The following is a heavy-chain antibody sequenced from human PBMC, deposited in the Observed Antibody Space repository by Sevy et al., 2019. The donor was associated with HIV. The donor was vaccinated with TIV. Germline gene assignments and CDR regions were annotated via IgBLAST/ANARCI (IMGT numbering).Heavy chain of an antibody. D-gene: IGHD1-26*01. Sequence: GGSLRLSCAASGFTISRYAMSWVRQAPGKGLEWVSGMSGSGGSTYYADSVKGRLAISRDNSKNTLYLQMNSLRAEDTAVYYCAKDRVWELGDAFDIWGQGTMVTVSS. V-gene: IGHV3-23*01. CDR3: AKDRVWELGDAFDI. J-gene: IGHJ3*02. CDR2: MSGSGGST. CDR1: GFTISRYA.